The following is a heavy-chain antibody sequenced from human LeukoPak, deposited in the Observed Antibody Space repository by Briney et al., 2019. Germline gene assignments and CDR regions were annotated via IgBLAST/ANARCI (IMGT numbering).Heavy chain of an antibody. CDR1: GYTFTSYG. Sequence: ASVKVSCKASGYTFTSYGISWVRQAPGQGLEWMGWISAYNGNTNYAQKLRGRVTMTTDTSTSTAYMELRSLRSDDTAVYYCARDRRANLIAAADFHYWGQGTLVTVSS. CDR3: ARDRRANLIAAADFHY. V-gene: IGHV1-18*01. D-gene: IGHD6-13*01. J-gene: IGHJ4*02. CDR2: ISAYNGNT.